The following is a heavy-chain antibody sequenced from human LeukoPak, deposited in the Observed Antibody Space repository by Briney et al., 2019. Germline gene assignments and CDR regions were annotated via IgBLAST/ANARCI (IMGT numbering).Heavy chain of an antibody. V-gene: IGHV3-30*18. CDR2: ISYDGSNK. CDR3: AKDYCSSTSCYGDY. D-gene: IGHD2-2*01. CDR1: GFTFSSYG. J-gene: IGHJ4*02. Sequence: PGGSLRLSCAASGFTFSSYGMHWVRQAPGKGLEWVAVISYDGSNKYYADSVKGRFTISRHNSKNTLYLQMTSLRDEDTAVYYCAKDYCSSTSCYGDYWGQGTLVTVYS.